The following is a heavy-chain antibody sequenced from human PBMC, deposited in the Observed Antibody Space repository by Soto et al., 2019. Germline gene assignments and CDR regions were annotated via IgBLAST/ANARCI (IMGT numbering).Heavy chain of an antibody. Sequence: SETLSLTCTVSGGSISSYYWSWIRQPPGKGLEWIGYIYYSGSTNYNPSLKSRVTISVDTSKNQFSLKLSSVTAADTAVYYCARHSYSSGWYPNPFDYWGQGTLVTVSS. V-gene: IGHV4-59*08. CDR1: GGSISSYY. CDR2: IYYSGST. D-gene: IGHD6-19*01. CDR3: ARHSYSSGWYPNPFDY. J-gene: IGHJ4*02.